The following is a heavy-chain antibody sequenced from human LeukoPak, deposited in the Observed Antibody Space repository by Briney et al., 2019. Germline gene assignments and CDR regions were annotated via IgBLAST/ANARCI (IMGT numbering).Heavy chain of an antibody. J-gene: IGHJ4*02. CDR3: AKDLSYTSGASDH. D-gene: IGHD6-19*01. Sequence: QTGGSLRLSCAASGFTSSAFAMTWVRQAPGKGLECVSTITDDGYNTYSADSVKGRITFSRDNSKNTLSLQLRSLRAEDTAVYYCAKDLSYTSGASDHWGQGTLVTVSS. CDR2: ITDDGYNT. CDR1: GFTSSAFA. V-gene: IGHV3-23*01.